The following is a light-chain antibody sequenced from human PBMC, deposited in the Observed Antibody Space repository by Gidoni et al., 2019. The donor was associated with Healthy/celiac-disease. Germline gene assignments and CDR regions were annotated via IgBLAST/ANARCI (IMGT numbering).Light chain of an antibody. CDR1: QSVSSSY. CDR3: QQYGSSPRF. V-gene: IGKV3-20*01. Sequence: EIVLTQSPGTLSLSPGERATLPCRASQSVSSSYLAWYQQKPGQAPRLLIYGASSRATGIPDRFSGSGSGTDFTLTISRLEPEDFAVYYCQQYGSSPRFFGGXTKVEIK. CDR2: GAS. J-gene: IGKJ4*01.